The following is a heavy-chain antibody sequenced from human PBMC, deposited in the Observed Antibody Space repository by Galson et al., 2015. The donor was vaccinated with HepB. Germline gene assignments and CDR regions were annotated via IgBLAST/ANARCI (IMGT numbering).Heavy chain of an antibody. D-gene: IGHD2-2*01. Sequence: SLRLSCAASGFTFSSYAMHWVRQAPGKRLEWVAVISYDGSNKYYADSVKGRFTISRDNSKNTLYLQMNSLRAEDTAAYYCARDRCSSTSCYSEYFQYWGQGTLVTVSS. CDR3: ARDRCSSTSCYSEYFQY. CDR1: GFTFSSYA. CDR2: ISYDGSNK. V-gene: IGHV3-30-3*01. J-gene: IGHJ1*01.